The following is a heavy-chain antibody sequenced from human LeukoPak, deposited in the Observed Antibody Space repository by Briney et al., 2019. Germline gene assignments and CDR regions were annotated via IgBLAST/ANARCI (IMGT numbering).Heavy chain of an antibody. J-gene: IGHJ6*02. V-gene: IGHV1-24*01. D-gene: IGHD3-3*01. CDR3: ATGVVIPPPYGMDV. CDR1: GYTLTELS. Sequence: WASVKVSCKVSGYTLTELSMHWVRQAPGKGLEWMGGFDPEDGETIYAQKFQGRVTMTEDTSTDTVYMELSSLRSEDTAVYYCATGVVIPPPYGMDVWGQGTTVTVSS. CDR2: FDPEDGET.